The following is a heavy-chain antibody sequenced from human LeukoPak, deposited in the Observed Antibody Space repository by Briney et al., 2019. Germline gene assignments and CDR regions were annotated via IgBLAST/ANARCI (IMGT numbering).Heavy chain of an antibody. D-gene: IGHD2-2*01. CDR3: ARGPSVVGAFDI. CDR1: GGSISSYY. Sequence: SETLSLTCTVPGGSISSYYWSWIRQPPGKGLEWIGYIYYSGSTNYNPSLKSRVTISVDTSKNQFSLKLSSVTAADTAVYYCARGPSVVGAFDIWGQGTMVTVSS. V-gene: IGHV4-59*01. CDR2: IYYSGST. J-gene: IGHJ3*02.